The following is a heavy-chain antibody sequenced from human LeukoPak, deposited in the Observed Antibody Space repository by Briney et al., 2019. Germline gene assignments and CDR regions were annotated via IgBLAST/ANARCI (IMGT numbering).Heavy chain of an antibody. J-gene: IGHJ6*02. CDR3: ARDCGGDCYPSYYYGMDV. Sequence: ASVKVSCKASGGTFSSYAISWVRQAPGQGLEWMGIINPSGGSTSYAQKFQGRVTMTRDTSTSTVYMELSSLRSEDTAVYYCARDCGGDCYPSYYYGMDVWGQGTTVTVSS. V-gene: IGHV1-46*01. CDR1: GGTFSSYA. D-gene: IGHD2-21*02. CDR2: INPSGGST.